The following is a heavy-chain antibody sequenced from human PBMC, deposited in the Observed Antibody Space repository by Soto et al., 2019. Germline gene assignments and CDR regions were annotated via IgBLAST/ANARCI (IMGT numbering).Heavy chain of an antibody. Sequence: QLQLQESGPGLVKPSETLSLTCTVSGGSISSSSYYWGWIRQPPGKGLEWIGSIYYSGSTYYNPSLKSRVTISVDTSKNQFSLKLSSVTAADTAVYYCARPPKGQLAPFDYWGQGTLVTVSS. CDR2: IYYSGST. V-gene: IGHV4-39*01. CDR1: GGSISSSSYY. J-gene: IGHJ4*02. D-gene: IGHD6-6*01. CDR3: ARPPKGQLAPFDY.